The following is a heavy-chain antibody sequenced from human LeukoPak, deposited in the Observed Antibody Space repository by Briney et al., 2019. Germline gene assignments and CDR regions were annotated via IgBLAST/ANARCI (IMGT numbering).Heavy chain of an antibody. CDR1: AFRFSNSW. V-gene: IGHV3-7*01. CDR2: IDQDGREK. D-gene: IGHD6-25*01. J-gene: IGHJ4*02. CDR3: ARERQGSSDYHGKESFDY. Sequence: GGSLKLSCVGSAFRFSNSWMSWVRHVPGKGLEWVANIDQDGREKNYVDSVKGRFTISRDNGQSSLYLEMHSLRAEDTAVYYCARERQGSSDYHGKESFDYWGQGTLVTISS.